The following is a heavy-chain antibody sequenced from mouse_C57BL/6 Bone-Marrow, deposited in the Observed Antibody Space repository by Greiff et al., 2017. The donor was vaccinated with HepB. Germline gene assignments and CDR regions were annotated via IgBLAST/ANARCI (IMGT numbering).Heavy chain of an antibody. CDR1: EYEFPSHD. D-gene: IGHD2-5*01. CDR2: INSDGGST. Sequence: EVKLVESGGGLVQPGESLKLSCESNEYEFPSHDMSWVRKTPEKRLELVAAINSDGGSTYYPDTMERRFIISRDNTKKTLYLQMSSLRSEYTALYYCARQVYYSNHKKLAYWGQGTLVTVSA. CDR3: ARQVYYSNHKKLAY. V-gene: IGHV5-2*01. J-gene: IGHJ3*01.